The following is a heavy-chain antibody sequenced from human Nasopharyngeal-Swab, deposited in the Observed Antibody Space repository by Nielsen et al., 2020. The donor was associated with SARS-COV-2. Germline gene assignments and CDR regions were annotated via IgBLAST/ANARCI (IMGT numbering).Heavy chain of an antibody. CDR1: GGTFSSYA. J-gene: IGHJ6*02. CDR3: ARDLSGYYYTMGV. D-gene: IGHD3-3*02. CDR2: IIPIFGTA. Sequence: SVKVSCKASGGTFSSYAISWVRQAPGQGLEWMGGIIPIFGTANYAQKFQSRVTITADESTSTAYMELSSLRAEDTAVYYCARDLSGYYYTMGVWGRGTTVTVSS. V-gene: IGHV1-69*13.